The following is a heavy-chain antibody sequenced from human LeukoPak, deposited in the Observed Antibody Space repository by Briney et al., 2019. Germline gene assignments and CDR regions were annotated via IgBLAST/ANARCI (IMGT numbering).Heavy chain of an antibody. CDR1: GGTFSSYA. D-gene: IGHD3-22*01. CDR2: IIPIFGTA. Sequence: SVKVSCKASGGTFSSYAISWVRQAPGQGLEWMGGIIPIFGTANYAQKFQGRVTITADESTSTAYVELSSLRSEDTAVYYCASAYYYDSSGYPRTYDTFDYWGQGTLVTVSS. V-gene: IGHV1-69*01. J-gene: IGHJ4*02. CDR3: ASAYYYDSSGYPRTYDTFDY.